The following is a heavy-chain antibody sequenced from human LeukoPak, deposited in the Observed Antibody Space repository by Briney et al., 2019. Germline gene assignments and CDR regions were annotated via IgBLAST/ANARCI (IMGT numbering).Heavy chain of an antibody. CDR2: INPNSGGT. J-gene: IGHJ4*02. CDR3: ATRGGDGYNFNDY. D-gene: IGHD5-24*01. Sequence: ASVKVSCKASGYTFTGYYMHWGRQAPGQGLEWMGWINPNSGGTNYAQKFQGRVTMTRDTSISTAYMELSRLRSDDTAVYYCATRGGDGYNFNDYWGQGTLVTVSS. V-gene: IGHV1-2*02. CDR1: GYTFTGYY.